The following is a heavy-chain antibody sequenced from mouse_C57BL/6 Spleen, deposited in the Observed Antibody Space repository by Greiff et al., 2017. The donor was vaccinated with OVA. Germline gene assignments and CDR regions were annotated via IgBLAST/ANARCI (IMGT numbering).Heavy chain of an antibody. CDR1: GFTFSSYA. Sequence: EVKLVESGGGLVKPGGSLKLSCAASGFTFSSYAMSWVRQTPEKRLEWVATISDGGSYTYYPDNVKGRFTISRDNAKNNLYLQMSHLKSEDTAMYYCARELLRETGYFDYWGQGTTLTVSS. J-gene: IGHJ2*01. V-gene: IGHV5-4*01. CDR3: ARELLRETGYFDY. D-gene: IGHD1-1*01. CDR2: ISDGGSYT.